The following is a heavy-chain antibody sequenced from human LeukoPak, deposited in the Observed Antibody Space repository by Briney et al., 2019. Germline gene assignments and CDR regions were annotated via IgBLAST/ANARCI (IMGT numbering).Heavy chain of an antibody. V-gene: IGHV4-34*01. CDR2: INHSGGT. D-gene: IGHD5-12*01. CDR1: GESFSEYY. CDR3: AFXGPVSGYAFDP. J-gene: IGHJ5*02. Sequence: SETLSLTCAVYGESFSEYYWSWIRQPPGKGLEWIGQINHSGGTNYHPSLKTRVTISLDTSKNQVSLKLRSVTAADTAVYYCAFXGPVSGYAFDPWGQGALVAVSS.